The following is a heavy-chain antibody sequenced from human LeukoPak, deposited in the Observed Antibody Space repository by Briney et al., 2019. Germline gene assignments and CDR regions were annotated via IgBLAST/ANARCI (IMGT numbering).Heavy chain of an antibody. V-gene: IGHV3-33*01. CDR1: GLTFTNHG. D-gene: IGHD5/OR15-5a*01. CDR3: ARDSLGMSTLDS. J-gene: IGHJ4*02. Sequence: PGGSLRLSCVTSGLTFTNHGFHWLRQAADRGLEWVAFVWNDGFDTYHSNSVKGRFSISRDDSKNTVYLQMNSLRAEDTAVYYCARDSLGMSTLDSWGQGTLVTVSS. CDR2: VWNDGFDT.